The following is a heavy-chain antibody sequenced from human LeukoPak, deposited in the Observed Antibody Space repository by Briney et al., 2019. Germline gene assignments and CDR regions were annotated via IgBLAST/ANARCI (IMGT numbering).Heavy chain of an antibody. J-gene: IGHJ4*02. D-gene: IGHD3-10*01. V-gene: IGHV3-66*01. CDR3: ATGERMVRGDGVDY. Sequence: VGSLRLSCAASGFTVRNNYMSWVRQAPGKGLGWVSVIYSDGSTYYADSVKGRFTISRDNSKNTLYLQMNSLRAEDTAVYFCATGERMVRGDGVDYWGQGTLVTVSS. CDR1: GFTVRNNY. CDR2: IYSDGST.